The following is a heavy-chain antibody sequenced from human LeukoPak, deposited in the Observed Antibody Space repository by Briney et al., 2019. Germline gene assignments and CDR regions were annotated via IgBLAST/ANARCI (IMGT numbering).Heavy chain of an antibody. V-gene: IGHV4-61*08. CDR3: ARCYGDFFFDY. J-gene: IGHJ4*02. Sequence: SQTLSLTCSVSGGSINSAGYYWSWIRQPPGKGLEWIGYIYYSGSTNYNPSLKSRVTISVDTSKNQFSLKLSSVTAADTAVYYCARCYGDFFFDYWGQGTLVTVSS. D-gene: IGHD4-17*01. CDR1: GGSINSAGYY. CDR2: IYYSGST.